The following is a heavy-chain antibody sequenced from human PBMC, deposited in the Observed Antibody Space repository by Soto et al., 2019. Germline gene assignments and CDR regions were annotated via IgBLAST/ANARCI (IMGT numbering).Heavy chain of an antibody. J-gene: IGHJ5*02. CDR2: IYYSGST. CDR1: GGSISSGGYY. V-gene: IGHV4-31*03. D-gene: IGHD3-16*02. CDR3: ARARLGELSLFFDL. Sequence: PSETLSLTCTVSGGSISSGGYYWSWIRQHPGKGLEWIGYIYYSGSTYYNPSLKSRVTISVDTSKNQFSLKLSSVTAADTAVYYCARARLGELSLFFDLWGQGTLVTVSS.